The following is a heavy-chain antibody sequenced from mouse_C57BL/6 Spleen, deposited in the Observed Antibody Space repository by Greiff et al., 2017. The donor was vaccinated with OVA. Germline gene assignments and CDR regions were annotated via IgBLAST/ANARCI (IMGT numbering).Heavy chain of an antibody. D-gene: IGHD2-4*01. CDR2: LSSGGDYI. J-gene: IGHJ2*01. V-gene: IGHV5-9-1*02. CDR1: GFTFSSYA. Sequence: EVHLVESGEGLVKPGGSPKLSCAASGFTFSSYAMSWVRQTPEKRLEWVAYLSSGGDYIYYADTVKGRFTISRDNARNTLYLQMSSLKSEDTAMYYCTRDGDYDYDEGCYFDYWGQGTTLTVSS. CDR3: TRDGDYDYDEGCYFDY.